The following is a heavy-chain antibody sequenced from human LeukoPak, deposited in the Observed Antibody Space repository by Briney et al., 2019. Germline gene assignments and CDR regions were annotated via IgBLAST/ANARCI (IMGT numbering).Heavy chain of an antibody. Sequence: SETLSLTCTVSGGSISSSSYYWGWIRQPPGKGLEWIGSIYYSGSTYYNPSLKSRVTISVDTSKNQFSLKLSSVTAADTAVYYCARIRYYDILTGQRQIRYYFDYWGQGTLVTVSS. D-gene: IGHD3-9*01. J-gene: IGHJ4*02. CDR2: IYYSGST. V-gene: IGHV4-39*01. CDR1: GGSISSSSYY. CDR3: ARIRYYDILTGQRQIRYYFDY.